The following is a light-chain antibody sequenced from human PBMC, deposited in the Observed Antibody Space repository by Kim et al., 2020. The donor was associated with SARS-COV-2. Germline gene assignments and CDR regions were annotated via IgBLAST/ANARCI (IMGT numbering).Light chain of an antibody. CDR3: QHYNNWPPEYT. V-gene: IGKV3-15*01. CDR1: QTISVN. CDR2: GAS. Sequence: SPGEGATLSCRASQTISVNLAWYQQKPGQAPRLLISGASARATGVPARFRGSGSGTQFTLTISSLQSEDFAVYYCQHYNNWPPEYTFGQGTKLEIK. J-gene: IGKJ2*01.